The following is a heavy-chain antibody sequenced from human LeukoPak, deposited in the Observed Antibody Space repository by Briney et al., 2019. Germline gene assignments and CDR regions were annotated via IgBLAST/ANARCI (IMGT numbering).Heavy chain of an antibody. V-gene: IGHV4-39*07. CDR1: GGSISSGAYY. CDR2: IYHSGST. CDR3: ARDEGRWGAGSDY. Sequence: SETLSLTCIVSGGSISSGAYYWAWIRQPPGKGLEWIGSIYHSGSTYYNPSLKSRATISVDTSKNQFSLKLSSVTAADTAVYYCARDEGRWGAGSDYWGQGTLVTVSS. D-gene: IGHD1-26*01. J-gene: IGHJ4*02.